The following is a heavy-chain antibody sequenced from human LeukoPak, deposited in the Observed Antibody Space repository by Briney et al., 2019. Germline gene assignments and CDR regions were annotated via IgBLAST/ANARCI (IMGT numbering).Heavy chain of an antibody. CDR2: IYYSGST. CDR3: ARHGSSRWYSGWFDP. D-gene: IGHD6-19*01. Sequence: PSETLSLTCTVSGGSFSSYYWSCIRQPPGKGLEWIGYIYYSGSTNYNPSLKSRVTISVDTSKNQFSLKLSSVTAADTAVYYCARHGSSRWYSGWFDPWGQGTLVTVSS. CDR1: GGSFSSYY. V-gene: IGHV4-59*01. J-gene: IGHJ5*02.